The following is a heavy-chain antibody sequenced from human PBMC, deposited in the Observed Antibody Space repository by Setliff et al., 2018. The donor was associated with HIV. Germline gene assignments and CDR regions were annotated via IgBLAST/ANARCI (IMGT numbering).Heavy chain of an antibody. CDR2: ISSSSTYI. D-gene: IGHD4-17*01. Sequence: GGSLRLSCAASGFTFSSYSMNWVRQAPGKGLEWVSSISSSSTYINYADSVKGRFTISRDNAKNSLYLQMNSLRAEDTAVYYCAKFFGGYGDYMGFDYWGQGTLVTVSS. J-gene: IGHJ4*02. CDR3: AKFFGGYGDYMGFDY. V-gene: IGHV3-21*04. CDR1: GFTFSSYS.